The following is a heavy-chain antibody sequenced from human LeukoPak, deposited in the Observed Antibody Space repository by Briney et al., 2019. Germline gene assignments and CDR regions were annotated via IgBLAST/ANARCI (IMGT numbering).Heavy chain of an antibody. V-gene: IGHV1-2*02. Sequence: GASVKVSCKASGYTFTGYYMHWVRQAPGQGLEWMGWINPNSGGTNYAQKLQGRVTMTTDTSTSTAYMELRSLTSDDTAVYYCARPVKTGVRVLDSWGQGTLVTVSS. D-gene: IGHD2-8*01. CDR3: ARPVKTGVRVLDS. J-gene: IGHJ4*02. CDR2: INPNSGGT. CDR1: GYTFTGYY.